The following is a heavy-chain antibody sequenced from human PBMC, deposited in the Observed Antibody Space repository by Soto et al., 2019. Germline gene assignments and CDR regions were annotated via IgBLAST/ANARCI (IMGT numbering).Heavy chain of an antibody. D-gene: IGHD2-21*01. CDR2: IYSGGST. CDR1: GFTYSSND. J-gene: IGHJ3*01. CDR3: ATRPLFPGAR. Sequence: EVQLVESGGGLIQPGGSLRLSCAASGFTYSSNDMNWVRQAPGKGLEWVSLIYSGGSTYYADSVKGRFTISRDNSKNTLYLQMSSLRAEDTAVYYCATRPLFPGARWGQGTMVTVSS. V-gene: IGHV3-53*01.